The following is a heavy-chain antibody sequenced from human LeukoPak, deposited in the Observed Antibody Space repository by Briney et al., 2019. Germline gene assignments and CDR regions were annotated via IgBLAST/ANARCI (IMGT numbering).Heavy chain of an antibody. CDR1: GFTFSSYW. CDR2: INNDGSST. V-gene: IGHV3-74*01. CDR3: ARDGYSYFDF. D-gene: IGHD5-24*01. J-gene: IGHJ4*02. Sequence: PGGSLRLSCAASGFTFSSYWMHWVRQAPGKGLVWVSRINNDGSSTSYAGFVKGRFTISRDNAKNTLSLQMNSLRAEDTALYYCARDGYSYFDFWGLGTLVTVSS.